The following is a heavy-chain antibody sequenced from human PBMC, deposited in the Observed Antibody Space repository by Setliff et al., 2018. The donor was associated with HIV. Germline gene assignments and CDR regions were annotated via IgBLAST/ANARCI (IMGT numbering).Heavy chain of an antibody. CDR3: ARVVVRGVTFIAEYFQH. D-gene: IGHD3-10*01. Sequence: VASVKVSCKASGYTFTSYGISWVRRAPGQGLEWMGWISAYNGNTNYAQKLQGRVTMTTDTSTSTAYMELRSLRFDDTAVYYCARVVVRGVTFIAEYFQHWGQGTLVTVS. V-gene: IGHV1-18*01. J-gene: IGHJ1*01. CDR2: ISAYNGNT. CDR1: GYTFTSYG.